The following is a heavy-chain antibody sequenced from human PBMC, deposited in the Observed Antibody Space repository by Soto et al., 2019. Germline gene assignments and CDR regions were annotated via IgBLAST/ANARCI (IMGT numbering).Heavy chain of an antibody. CDR2: INADGSIT. D-gene: IGHD2-21*01. CDR3: ARNSEGHNH. V-gene: IGHV3-74*01. Sequence: GGSLRLSCAASGFTFSAYWMHWVRQAPGKGLVCLSRINADGSITAYADFVEGRFTISRDNARNTVFLQMNSLRGEDTAVYYCARNSEGHNHWGQGTPVTVYS. CDR1: GFTFSAYW. J-gene: IGHJ5*02.